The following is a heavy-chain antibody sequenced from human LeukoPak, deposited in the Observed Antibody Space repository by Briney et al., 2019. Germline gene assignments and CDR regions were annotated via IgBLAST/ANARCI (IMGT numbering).Heavy chain of an antibody. CDR3: ARHVSYDFWSGYYSGYNWFDP. CDR1: GGSISSGSYS. CDR2: IYYSGST. J-gene: IGHJ5*02. V-gene: IGHV4-30-2*03. D-gene: IGHD3-3*01. Sequence: SQTLSLTCAVSGGSISSGSYSWSWIRQPPGKGLEWIGSIYYSGSTYYNPSLKSRVTISVDTSKNQFSLKLSSVTAADTAVYYCARHVSYDFWSGYYSGYNWFDPWGQGTLVTVSS.